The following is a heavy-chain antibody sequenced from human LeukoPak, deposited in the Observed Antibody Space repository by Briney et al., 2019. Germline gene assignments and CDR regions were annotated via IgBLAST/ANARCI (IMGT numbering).Heavy chain of an antibody. Sequence: GGSLRLSCAASGFTFSNYNMNWVRQAPGKGLEWVSYIRTSGDTIHYADSVKGRFTISRDNDKKSLYLQMNSLRAEDTAVYYCARDRVRGYCSSTSCLDDYWGQGTLVTVSS. CDR2: IRTSGDTI. V-gene: IGHV3-48*04. D-gene: IGHD2-2*01. J-gene: IGHJ4*02. CDR3: ARDRVRGYCSSTSCLDDY. CDR1: GFTFSNYN.